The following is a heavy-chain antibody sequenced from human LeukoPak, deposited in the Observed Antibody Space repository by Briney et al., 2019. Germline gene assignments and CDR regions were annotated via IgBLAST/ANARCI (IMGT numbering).Heavy chain of an antibody. CDR3: ARRSSAAAGTQAYDY. Sequence: GESLKISCKGSGYSFTSYWIGWVRQMPGKGLEWMGIIYPGDSDTRYSPSFQGQVAISADKSISTAYLQWSSLKASDTAMYYCARRSSAAAGTQAYDYWGQGTLVTVSS. CDR1: GYSFTSYW. CDR2: IYPGDSDT. J-gene: IGHJ4*02. V-gene: IGHV5-51*01. D-gene: IGHD6-13*01.